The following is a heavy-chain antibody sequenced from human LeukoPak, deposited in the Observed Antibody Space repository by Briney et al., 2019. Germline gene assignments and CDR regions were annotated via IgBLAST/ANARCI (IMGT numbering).Heavy chain of an antibody. CDR2: ISFSGDSI. D-gene: IGHD2-15*01. J-gene: IGHJ4*02. CDR3: ARVYCSGGSCVFDY. V-gene: IGHV3-23*01. Sequence: PGGSLRLSCAASGFTFSDSAMTWVRQAPGKGLEWVSLISFSGDSIYYADSVRGRFTISRDNSKDTLYLQMNSLRAEDTAIYYCARVYCSGGSCVFDYWGQGTLVTVSS. CDR1: GFTFSDSA.